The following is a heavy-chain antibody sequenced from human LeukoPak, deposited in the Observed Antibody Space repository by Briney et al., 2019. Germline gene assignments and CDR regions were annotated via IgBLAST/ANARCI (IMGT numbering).Heavy chain of an antibody. D-gene: IGHD2-21*02. CDR1: GDSISTYY. V-gene: IGHV4-39*07. Sequence: PSETLSLTCTVSGDSISTYYWGWIRQPPGKGLEWVGSIYYSGSTYYNPSLKSRVTISVDTSKNQFSLKLSSVTAADTAVYYCAREVTWGAFDIWGQGTMVTVSS. J-gene: IGHJ3*02. CDR2: IYYSGST. CDR3: AREVTWGAFDI.